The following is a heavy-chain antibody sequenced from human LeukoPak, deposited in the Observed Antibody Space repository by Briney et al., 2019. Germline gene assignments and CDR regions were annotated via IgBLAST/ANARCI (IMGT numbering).Heavy chain of an antibody. CDR1: GFTFSSYS. Sequence: GGSLRLSCAASGFTFSSYSMNWIRQAPGKGLEWVANIRQDGDTKYYVDSVKGRFTISRDNAMNSLYLQMNSLRAEDTAIYYCARSLPYGTTWYGRSDFWGQGTLVTVSS. D-gene: IGHD6-13*01. CDR2: IRQDGDTK. CDR3: ARSLPYGTTWYGRSDF. J-gene: IGHJ4*02. V-gene: IGHV3-7*03.